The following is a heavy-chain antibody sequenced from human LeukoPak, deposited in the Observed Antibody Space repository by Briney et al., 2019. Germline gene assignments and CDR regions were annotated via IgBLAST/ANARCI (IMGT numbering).Heavy chain of an antibody. Sequence: ASVKVSCKASGGTFSSYTISWVRQAPGQGLEWMGRIIPILGIANYAQKFQGRVKITADKSTSTAYMELSSLRSEDTAVYYCAREYYDFWSAPYGKYWYFDLWGRGTLVTVSS. V-gene: IGHV1-69*04. CDR1: GGTFSSYT. CDR2: IIPILGIA. D-gene: IGHD3-3*01. CDR3: AREYYDFWSAPYGKYWYFDL. J-gene: IGHJ2*01.